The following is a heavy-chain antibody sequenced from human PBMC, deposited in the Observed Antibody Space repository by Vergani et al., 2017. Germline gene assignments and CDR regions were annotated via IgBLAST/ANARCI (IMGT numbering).Heavy chain of an antibody. CDR2: IIPIFGTA. Sequence: QFQLVQSGAEVKKPGSSVKVSCKASGGTFSSYAISWVRQAPGQGLEWMGGIIPIFGTANYAQKFQGRVTITADESTSTAYMELSSLRSEDTAVYYCARDSGIVVAPYYYYYGMDVWGQGTTVTVSS. J-gene: IGHJ6*02. CDR1: GGTFSSYA. V-gene: IGHV1-69*12. D-gene: IGHD3-22*01. CDR3: ARDSGIVVAPYYYYYGMDV.